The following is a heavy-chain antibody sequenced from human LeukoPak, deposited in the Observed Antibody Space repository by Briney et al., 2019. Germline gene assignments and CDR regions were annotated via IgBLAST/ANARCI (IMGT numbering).Heavy chain of an antibody. Sequence: GGSLRLSCAASGFTFSSYTMNWVRQAPGKGLEWVSSISSSSSYIYYADPVKGRFTISRDNAKNSLYLQMNSLRAEDTAVYYCARDRYYGSGSIYNYWGQGTLVTVSS. CDR2: ISSSSSYI. V-gene: IGHV3-21*01. D-gene: IGHD3-10*01. CDR1: GFTFSSYT. CDR3: ARDRYYGSGSIYNY. J-gene: IGHJ4*02.